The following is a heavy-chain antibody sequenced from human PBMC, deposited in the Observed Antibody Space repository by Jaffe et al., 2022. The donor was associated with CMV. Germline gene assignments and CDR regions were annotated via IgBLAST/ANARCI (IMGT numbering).Heavy chain of an antibody. V-gene: IGHV1-46*01. Sequence: QVQLVQSGAEVKKPGASVKVSCKASGYTFTSYYMHWVRQAPGQGLEWMGIINPSGGSTSYAQKFQGRVTMTRDTSTSTVYMELSSLRSEDTAVYYCARGRIDTMIVVAPNLDAFDIWGQGTMVTVSS. J-gene: IGHJ3*02. CDR2: INPSGGST. CDR1: GYTFTSYY. D-gene: IGHD3-22*01. CDR3: ARGRIDTMIVVAPNLDAFDI.